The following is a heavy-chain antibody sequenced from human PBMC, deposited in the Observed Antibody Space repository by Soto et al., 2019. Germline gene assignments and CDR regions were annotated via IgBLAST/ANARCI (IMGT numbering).Heavy chain of an antibody. CDR3: AKDRYDFWSGYASPYFDY. V-gene: IGHV3-30*18. Sequence: QVQLVESGGGVVQPGRSLRLSCAASGFTFSSHGMHWVRQAPGKGLDWVAVISYDGGSKYYAGSVKGRFTISRDNSKKTLYLQMNSLRAEDTAVYYCAKDRYDFWSGYASPYFDYWGQGTLVTVSS. CDR1: GFTFSSHG. J-gene: IGHJ4*02. D-gene: IGHD3-3*01. CDR2: ISYDGGSK.